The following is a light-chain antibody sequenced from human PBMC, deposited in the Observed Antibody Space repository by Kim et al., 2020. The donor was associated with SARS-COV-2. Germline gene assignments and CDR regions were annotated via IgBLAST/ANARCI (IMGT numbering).Light chain of an antibody. CDR1: QCITNS. CDR2: AAS. CDR3: QKYNSAPWT. J-gene: IGKJ1*01. Sequence: VAVRHRVTITCRASQCITNSLAWYQQKPGKVPQHLIYAASALQSGVPSRFSGSGSGTDFTLTISSLQPEDVATYYCQKYNSAPWTFGQRTKVDIK. V-gene: IGKV1-27*01.